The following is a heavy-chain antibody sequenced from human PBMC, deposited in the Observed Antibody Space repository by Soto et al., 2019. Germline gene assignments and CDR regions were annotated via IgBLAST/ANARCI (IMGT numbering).Heavy chain of an antibody. J-gene: IGHJ6*02. Sequence: GGSLRLSCVASGLPFSTSAMNWVRRAPGKGLEWVSIISATSDAAYYAESVKGRFTSSRDNSKNTLYLQMNSLRPEDTAVYYCGKYSGSYPVYNGMTVWGQGTTVTVS. CDR1: GLPFSTSA. V-gene: IGHV3-23*01. D-gene: IGHD1-26*01. CDR2: ISATSDAA. CDR3: GKYSGSYPVYNGMTV.